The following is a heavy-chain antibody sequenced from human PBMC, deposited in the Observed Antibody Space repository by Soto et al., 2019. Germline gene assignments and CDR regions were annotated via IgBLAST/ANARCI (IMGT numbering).Heavy chain of an antibody. J-gene: IGHJ4*02. V-gene: IGHV1-69*01. CDR3: ARGRDQPPVGLYFDS. CDR1: GDAFTNYI. Sequence: QVQLVQSGAEVKKPGSSVKVACKASGDAFTNYIFDWVRQAPGQGLEWMGGIIPMFGTPKYAQTFQDRVTISADVSTGTAYLELTSLRLEDTAVYYCARGRDQPPVGLYFDSWGEGTRVTVSS. D-gene: IGHD1-26*01. CDR2: IIPMFGTP.